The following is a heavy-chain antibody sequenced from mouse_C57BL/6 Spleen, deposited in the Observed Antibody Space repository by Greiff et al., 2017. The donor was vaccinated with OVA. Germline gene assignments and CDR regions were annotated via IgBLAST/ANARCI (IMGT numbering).Heavy chain of an antibody. V-gene: IGHV5-12*01. Sequence: EVQRVESGGGLVQPGGSLKLSCAASGFTFSDYYMYWVRQTPEKRLEWVAYISNGGGSTYYPDTVKGRFTISRDNAKNTLYLQMSRLKSEDTAMYYCARHGLLEGFAYWGQGTLVTVSA. CDR1: GFTFSDYY. J-gene: IGHJ3*01. D-gene: IGHD1-1*01. CDR3: ARHGLLEGFAY. CDR2: ISNGGGST.